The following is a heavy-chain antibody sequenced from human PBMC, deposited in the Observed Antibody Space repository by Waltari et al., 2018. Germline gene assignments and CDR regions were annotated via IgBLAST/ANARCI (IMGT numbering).Heavy chain of an antibody. Sequence: QVQLVQSGAEVQKPGASVNVSCKASGYIFTNYYVHWVRPAPGQGLEWMGIINPSGGSTRNAQKFQGRVTMTRDTSTSTVHMEMSSLRSEDTAVYYCARAGAVRGRYYFDYWGQGSLVTVSS. CDR2: INPSGGST. CDR3: ARAGAVRGRYYFDY. CDR1: GYIFTNYY. D-gene: IGHD3-10*01. J-gene: IGHJ4*02. V-gene: IGHV1-46*01.